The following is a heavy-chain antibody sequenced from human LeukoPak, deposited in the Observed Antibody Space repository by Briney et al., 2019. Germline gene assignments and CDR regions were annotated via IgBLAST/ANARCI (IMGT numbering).Heavy chain of an antibody. Sequence: PGGSLRLSCAASGFTFSSYEMNWVRQAPGKGLEWVSYISSSGSTVYYADSVKGRFTISRDNAKNSLYLQMNSLRAEDTAVYYCARVFSSGWYKDFDYWGQGTLVTVSS. CDR1: GFTFSSYE. J-gene: IGHJ4*02. CDR2: ISSSGSTV. CDR3: ARVFSSGWYKDFDY. V-gene: IGHV3-48*03. D-gene: IGHD6-19*01.